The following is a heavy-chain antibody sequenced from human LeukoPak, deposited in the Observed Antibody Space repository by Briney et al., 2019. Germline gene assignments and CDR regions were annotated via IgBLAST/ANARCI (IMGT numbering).Heavy chain of an antibody. Sequence: SETLSLTCTVSGGSISSGGYYWSWIRQPAGKGLEWIGRIYTRANADYAPSLKSRVTMSADPSKNQLSLKLTSVTAADTAVYYCARALTGAFRIGAFDIWGQGTLVTVSS. CDR2: IYTRANA. D-gene: IGHD7-27*01. CDR3: ARALTGAFRIGAFDI. J-gene: IGHJ3*02. V-gene: IGHV4-61*02. CDR1: GGSISSGGYY.